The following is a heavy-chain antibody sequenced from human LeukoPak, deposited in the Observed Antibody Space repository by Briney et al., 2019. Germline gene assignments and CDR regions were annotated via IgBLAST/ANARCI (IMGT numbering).Heavy chain of an antibody. CDR2: IYYSGST. CDR3: ARALYYDFWSGPYYFDY. V-gene: IGHV4-59*01. Sequence: SETLSLTCTVSSGSISSYYWSWIRQPPGKGLEWIGYIYYSGSTNYNPSLKSRVTISVDTSKNQFSLKLSSVTAADTAVYYCARALYYDFWSGPYYFDYWGQGTLVTVSS. CDR1: SGSISSYY. D-gene: IGHD3-3*01. J-gene: IGHJ4*02.